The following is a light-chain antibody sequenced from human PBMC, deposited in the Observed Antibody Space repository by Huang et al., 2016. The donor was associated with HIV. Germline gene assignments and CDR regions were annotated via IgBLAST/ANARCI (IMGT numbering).Light chain of an antibody. V-gene: IGKV1-39*01. Sequence: DIQMTQSPSSLSASVGDRVTVTCRPSQSVSSYLNLYQQKPGKAPKLLIYAASSLQSGVPSRFSGSGSGTDFTLTISSLQPEDFATYYCQQSYSTPPWTFGQGTKVEIK. J-gene: IGKJ1*01. CDR2: AAS. CDR3: QQSYSTPPWT. CDR1: QSVSSY.